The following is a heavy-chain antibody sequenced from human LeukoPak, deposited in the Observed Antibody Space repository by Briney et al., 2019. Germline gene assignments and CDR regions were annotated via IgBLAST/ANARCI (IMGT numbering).Heavy chain of an antibody. J-gene: IGHJ5*02. CDR3: ARDLYYGSGSYLSS. CDR2: ISGSGSII. CDR1: GFAFSGFE. D-gene: IGHD3-10*01. Sequence: GGSLRLSCAAPGFAFSGFEMIWVRQTPGKGLEWISYISGSGSIIYYADSVKGRFTISRDNAKNSLYLQMNSLRAEDTAIYYCARDLYYGSGSYLSSWGQGTLVTVSS. V-gene: IGHV3-48*03.